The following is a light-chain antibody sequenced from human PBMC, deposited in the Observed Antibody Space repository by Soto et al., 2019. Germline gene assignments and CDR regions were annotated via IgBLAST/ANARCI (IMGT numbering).Light chain of an antibody. V-gene: IGLV2-14*01. CDR2: EVT. Sequence: QSALTQPASVSGSPGQSVTIPCTGTSSDVGGNIYVSWYQQHPGKAPKLMIYEVTNRPSGVSYRFSGSRSDNTASLTISGLQAEDEADYYCSAYTIFRTVVFGGGTKLTVL. CDR3: SAYTIFRTVV. CDR1: SSDVGGNIY. J-gene: IGLJ2*01.